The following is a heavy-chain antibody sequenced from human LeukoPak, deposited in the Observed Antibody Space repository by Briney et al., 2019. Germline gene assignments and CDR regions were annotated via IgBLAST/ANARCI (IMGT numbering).Heavy chain of an antibody. V-gene: IGHV1-69*06. Sequence: SVKVSCKASGYTFISNYIHWLRQSPGQGLEWMGGIIPIFGTANYAQKFQGRVTITADKSTSTAYMELSSLRSEDTAVYYCARVMYSGYDRPFDYWGQGTLVTVSS. CDR2: IIPIFGTA. D-gene: IGHD5-12*01. CDR3: ARVMYSGYDRPFDY. CDR1: GYTFISNY. J-gene: IGHJ4*02.